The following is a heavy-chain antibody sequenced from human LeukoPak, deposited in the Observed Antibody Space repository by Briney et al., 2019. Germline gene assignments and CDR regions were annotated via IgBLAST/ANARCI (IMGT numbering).Heavy chain of an antibody. V-gene: IGHV3-15*01. CDR3: SVYYALHY. Sequence: GGSLRLSCAASGFTFNNAWMNWVRQAPGRGLEWVGRIRSEADGSTSDYAAAVKGRFTLAREDSKNTLYLQMNSLKTEDSAVYYCSVYYALHYWGQGTLVTVSS. J-gene: IGHJ4*02. CDR1: GFTFNNAW. CDR2: IRSEADGSTS. D-gene: IGHD3-16*01.